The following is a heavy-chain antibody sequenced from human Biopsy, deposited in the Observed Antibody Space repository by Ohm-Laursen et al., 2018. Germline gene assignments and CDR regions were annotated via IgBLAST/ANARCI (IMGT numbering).Heavy chain of an antibody. J-gene: IGHJ5*02. CDR2: IIPLFGAP. CDR1: GAIFSNYA. CDR3: ARLAQIYGDSPFDP. D-gene: IGHD4-17*01. Sequence: SSVKVSCKVSGAIFSNYAITWVRQAPGQGLEWMGGIIPLFGAPNYAQKFQGRLTITADESKSTTYMELSSLISEDTAVYYCARLAQIYGDSPFDPWGQGILVTVSS. V-gene: IGHV1-69*01.